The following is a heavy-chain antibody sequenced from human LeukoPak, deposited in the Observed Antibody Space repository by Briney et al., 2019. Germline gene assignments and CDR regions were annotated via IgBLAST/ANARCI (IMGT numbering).Heavy chain of an antibody. D-gene: IGHD3-16*01. V-gene: IGHV3-66*01. J-gene: IGHJ4*02. CDR3: AREGLSSLGDMPFDY. CDR2: IYSGGST. CDR1: GFTVSSNY. Sequence: QTGGSLRLSCAASGFTVSSNYMSWVRQAPGKGLEWVSVIYSGGSTYYADSVKGRFTISRDNSKNTLYLQMNSLRAEDTAVYYCAREGLSSLGDMPFDYWGQGTLVTVSS.